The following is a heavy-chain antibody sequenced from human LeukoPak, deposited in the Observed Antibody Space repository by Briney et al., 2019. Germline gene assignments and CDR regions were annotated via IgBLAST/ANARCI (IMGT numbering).Heavy chain of an antibody. Sequence: PSETLSLTCNVSGGSISSGGSRWSWIRQHPGTGLEWIGYIYYSGSTYYNPSLESRLTMSVDTSKNQFSLHLTSVTAADMAVYYCARDWGTYFDYWGQGTLVTVSS. CDR1: GGSISSGGSR. V-gene: IGHV4-31*03. J-gene: IGHJ4*02. CDR3: ARDWGTYFDY. CDR2: IYYSGST. D-gene: IGHD7-27*01.